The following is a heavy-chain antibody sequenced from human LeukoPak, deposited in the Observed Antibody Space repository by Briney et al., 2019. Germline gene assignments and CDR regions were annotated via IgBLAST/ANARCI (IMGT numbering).Heavy chain of an antibody. CDR3: ASSSTFYSFDY. V-gene: IGHV4-34*01. CDR2: INHSGST. D-gene: IGHD2-2*01. CDR1: GGSFSGYY. J-gene: IGHJ4*02. Sequence: PSETLSLTCAVYGGSFSGYYWSWIRQPPGKGLEWIGEINHSGSTNYNPSLKSRVTISVDTSKNQFSLKLNSVTAADTAVYYCASSSTFYSFDYWGQGTLVTVSS.